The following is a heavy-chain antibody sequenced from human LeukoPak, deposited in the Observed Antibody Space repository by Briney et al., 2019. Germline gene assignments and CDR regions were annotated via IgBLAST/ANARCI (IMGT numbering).Heavy chain of an antibody. CDR3: ARGRAYYYDSRGRVFDY. CDR1: GGSFSGYY. D-gene: IGHD3-22*01. CDR2: INHSGST. Sequence: SETLSLTCAVYGGSFSGYYWSWIRRPPGKGLEWIGEINHSGSTNYNPSLKSRVTISVDTSKNQFSLKLSSVTAADTAVYYCARGRAYYYDSRGRVFDYWGQGTLVTVSS. J-gene: IGHJ4*02. V-gene: IGHV4-34*01.